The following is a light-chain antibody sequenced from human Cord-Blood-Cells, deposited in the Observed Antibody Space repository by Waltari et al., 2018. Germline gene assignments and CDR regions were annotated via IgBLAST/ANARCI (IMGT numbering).Light chain of an antibody. CDR1: SSVVGGYNY. CDR2: DVS. J-gene: IGLJ2*01. Sequence: QSALTQPAHVSGAPGQSITISCPGTSSVVGGYNYSSWYQQHPGKAPKLMIYDVSNRPSGFSNRFSGSKSGNTASLTISGLQAEDEADYYCSSYTSSSTLVVFGGGTKLTVL. CDR3: SSYTSSSTLVV. V-gene: IGLV2-14*01.